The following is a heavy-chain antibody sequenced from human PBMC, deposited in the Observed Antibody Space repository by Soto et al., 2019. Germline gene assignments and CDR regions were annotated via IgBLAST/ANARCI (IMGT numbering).Heavy chain of an antibody. Sequence: SVKVACKASGRPFSSYAICGVLHAPGQGLESMGGIIPIFGTANYAKEFQGRVTITAEQSKCTAYMELSSLRSEDTAVYYCARSDYGDPYYYGMDVGGQGTTVTVSS. CDR1: GRPFSSYA. J-gene: IGHJ6*02. D-gene: IGHD4-17*01. CDR2: IIPIFGTA. CDR3: ARSDYGDPYYYGMDV. V-gene: IGHV1-69*13.